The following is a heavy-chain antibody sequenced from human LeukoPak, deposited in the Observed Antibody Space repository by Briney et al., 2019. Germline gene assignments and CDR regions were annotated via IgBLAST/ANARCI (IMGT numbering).Heavy chain of an antibody. J-gene: IGHJ4*02. Sequence: ASVKVSCKASGYTFTSYGISWVRQAPGQGLEWMGWISAYNGNTNYAQKLQGRVTMTTDTSTSTAYMELRSLRSDDTAVYYCARDDPLKYYYDSSGLDYWGQGTLVTVSS. CDR3: ARDDPLKYYYDSSGLDY. D-gene: IGHD3-22*01. CDR1: GYTFTSYG. V-gene: IGHV1-18*01. CDR2: ISAYNGNT.